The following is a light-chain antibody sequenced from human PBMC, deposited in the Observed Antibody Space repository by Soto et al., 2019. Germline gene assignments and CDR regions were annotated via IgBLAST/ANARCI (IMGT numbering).Light chain of an antibody. Sequence: EIVMTQSPATLSVSPGERATLSCRASQNIGINLARYQQKPGQAPRLLIYDASTRATGIPATFSGSGSGTEFTLTISSLQSEDVAVYYCQQYNHWAYTFGQGTKLEIK. CDR2: DAS. V-gene: IGKV3-15*01. CDR3: QQYNHWAYT. CDR1: QNIGIN. J-gene: IGKJ2*01.